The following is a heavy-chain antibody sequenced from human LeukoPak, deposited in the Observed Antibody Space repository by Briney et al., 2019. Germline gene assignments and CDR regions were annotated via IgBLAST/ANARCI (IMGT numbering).Heavy chain of an antibody. Sequence: GGSLRLSCAACGVTLRNHDMIRVGQAPGKGLEWVSAISDSGSDTYYADSVKGRFTISRDNSKNTLYLQINSLRAEDTAVYYCAKRVPYSRSSVDFDVWGRGTLVIVSS. J-gene: IGHJ4*02. V-gene: IGHV3-23*01. D-gene: IGHD6-6*01. CDR2: ISDSGSDT. CDR3: AKRVPYSRSSVDFDV. CDR1: GVTLRNHD.